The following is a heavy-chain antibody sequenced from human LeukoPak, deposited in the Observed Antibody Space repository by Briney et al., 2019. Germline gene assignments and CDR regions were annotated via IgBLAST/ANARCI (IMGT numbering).Heavy chain of an antibody. CDR3: ARGYCSSTSCKHNWFDP. D-gene: IGHD2-2*01. CDR1: GGSISSGDCY. V-gene: IGHV4-30-4*01. CDR2: IYYSGST. Sequence: PSETLSLTCTVSGGSISSGDCYWSWIRQPPGKGLEWIGYIYYSGSTYYNPSLKSRVTISVDTSKNQFSLKLSSVTAADTAVYYCARGYCSSTSCKHNWFDPWGQGTLVTVSS. J-gene: IGHJ5*02.